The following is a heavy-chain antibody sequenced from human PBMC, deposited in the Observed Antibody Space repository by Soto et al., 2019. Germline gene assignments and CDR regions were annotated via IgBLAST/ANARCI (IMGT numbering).Heavy chain of an antibody. D-gene: IGHD3-10*01. CDR1: GFTFSSYA. Sequence: GGSLRLSCAASGFTFSSYAMSWVRQAPGKGLEWVGRIKSKTDGGTTDYAAPVKGRFTISRDDSKNTLYLQMNSLKTEDTAVYYSTTDPKGPTPSLLWFGELFPYYYGMDVWGQGTTVTVSS. CDR3: TTDPKGPTPSLLWFGELFPYYYGMDV. CDR2: IKSKTDGGTT. J-gene: IGHJ6*02. V-gene: IGHV3-15*01.